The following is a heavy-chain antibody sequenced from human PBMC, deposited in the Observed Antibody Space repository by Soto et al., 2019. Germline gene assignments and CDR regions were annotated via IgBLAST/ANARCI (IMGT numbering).Heavy chain of an antibody. D-gene: IGHD2-21*02. CDR3: ATGLTLPVRPSFDT. Sequence: EVQLVESGGGLIQPGGSLRLSCAASGFTVSGNYITWVRQAPGKGLEWVSVIFSGDNTYYSDSVKGRFTISRDNSKNTLYLQMNRLRGDDTAVYFCATGLTLPVRPSFDTWGQGTLLTVSS. V-gene: IGHV3-53*01. CDR2: IFSGDNT. CDR1: GFTVSGNY. J-gene: IGHJ5*02.